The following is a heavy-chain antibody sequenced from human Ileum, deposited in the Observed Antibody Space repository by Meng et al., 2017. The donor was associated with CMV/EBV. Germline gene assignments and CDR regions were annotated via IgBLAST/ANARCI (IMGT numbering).Heavy chain of an antibody. CDR1: GFTFSDYG. CDR2: IHYDTRSI. J-gene: IGHJ4*02. V-gene: IGHV3-30*02. CDR3: AKDFQGRIDY. Sequence: GESLKISCVASGFTFSDYGMHWVRQAPGKGLEWVTFIHYDTRSIDYADSVKGRFTISRDDSKNTLYLQMNSLRPEDTAMYYCAKDFQGRIDYWGQGTLVTVSS.